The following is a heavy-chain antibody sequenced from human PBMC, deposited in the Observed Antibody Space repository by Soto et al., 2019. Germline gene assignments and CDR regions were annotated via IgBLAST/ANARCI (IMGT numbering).Heavy chain of an antibody. J-gene: IGHJ4*02. CDR3: ARGALTIYYDSSGYYPDTTGLGS. D-gene: IGHD3-22*01. CDR2: ISYDGSNK. V-gene: IGHV3-30-3*01. CDR1: GFTFSSYA. Sequence: QVQLVESGGGVVQPGRSLRLSCAASGFTFSSYAMHWVRQAPGKGLEWVAVISYDGSNKYYADSVKGRFTISRDNSKNTLYLQMNSLRAEDTAVYYCARGALTIYYDSSGYYPDTTGLGSWGQGTLVTVSS.